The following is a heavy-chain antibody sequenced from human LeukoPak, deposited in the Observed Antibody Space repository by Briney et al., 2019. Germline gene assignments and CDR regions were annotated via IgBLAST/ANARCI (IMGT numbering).Heavy chain of an antibody. Sequence: WASVKVSCKASGYTFTGYYMHWVRQAPGQGLEWMGIINPSGGSTSYAQKFQGRVTMTRDTSTSTVYMELSSLRSEDTAAYYCARDVDGMRPLLMVVPAANALNDWGQGTLVTVSS. J-gene: IGHJ4*02. CDR3: ARDVDGMRPLLMVVPAANALND. D-gene: IGHD2-2*01. CDR2: INPSGGST. V-gene: IGHV1-46*01. CDR1: GYTFTGYY.